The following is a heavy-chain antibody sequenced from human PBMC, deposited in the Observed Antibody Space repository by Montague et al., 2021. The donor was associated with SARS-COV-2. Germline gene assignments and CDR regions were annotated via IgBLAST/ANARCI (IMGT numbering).Heavy chain of an antibody. Sequence: SETLSLTCAVYNESFNGNSFSTYYWSWIRQPPGKGLEWIGEINHSGTTNYNPSLESRFSISVDTSKNQFSLRLISVTAADTAVYYCARGLRLCNGGSCYFAWFDPWGQGTPVTVSS. CDR2: INHSGTT. D-gene: IGHD2-15*01. V-gene: IGHV4-34*01. J-gene: IGHJ5*02. CDR3: ARGLRLCNGGSCYFAWFDP. CDR1: NESFNGNS.